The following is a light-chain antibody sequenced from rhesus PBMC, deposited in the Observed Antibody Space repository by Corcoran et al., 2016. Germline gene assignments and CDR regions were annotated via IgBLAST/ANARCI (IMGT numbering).Light chain of an antibody. Sequence: QAAPTQSPSVSGSAGQSVTIPCTGTSSDIGYYNAVSWYQQHPGKAPKLMIYEVNKRPSGVSDHFSGSKSGNTASLTISGLQAEDEADYYCSSFAGTGTYIFGAGTRLTVL. V-gene: IGLV2-19*02. CDR2: EVN. J-gene: IGLJ1*01. CDR1: SSDIGYYNA. CDR3: SSFAGTGTYI.